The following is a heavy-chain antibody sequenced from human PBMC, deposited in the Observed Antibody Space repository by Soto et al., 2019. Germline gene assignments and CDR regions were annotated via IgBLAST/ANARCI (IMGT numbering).Heavy chain of an antibody. J-gene: IGHJ6*02. D-gene: IGHD4-17*01. CDR1: GFTFTSSA. CDR2: IVVGSGNT. CDR3: AADDYGDYGLGYYYYGMDV. Sequence: SVKVSCKASGFTFTSSAVRWVRQARGQRLEWIGWIVVGSGNTNYAQKFQERVTITRDMSTSTAYMELSSLRSEDTAVYYCAADDYGDYGLGYYYYGMDVWGQGTTVTVSS. V-gene: IGHV1-58*01.